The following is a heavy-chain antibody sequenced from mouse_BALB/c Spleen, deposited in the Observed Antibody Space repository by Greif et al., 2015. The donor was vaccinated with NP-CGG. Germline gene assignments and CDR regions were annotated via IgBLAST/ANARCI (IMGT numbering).Heavy chain of an antibody. J-gene: IGHJ3*01. CDR1: GYTFTDYA. CDR2: ISTYYGDA. CDR3: ATPGRYGNYEAWFAY. V-gene: IGHV1S137*01. Sequence: VQLQQSGAELVRPGVSVKISCKGSGYTFTDYAMHWVKQSHAKSLEWIGVISTYYGDASYSQKFKGKATMTVDKSSSTAYMELARLTSEDSAIYYCATPGRYGNYEAWFAYWGQGTLVTVSA. D-gene: IGHD2-10*02.